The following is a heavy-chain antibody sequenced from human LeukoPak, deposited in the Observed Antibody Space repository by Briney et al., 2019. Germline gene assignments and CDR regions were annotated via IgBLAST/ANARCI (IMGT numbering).Heavy chain of an antibody. V-gene: IGHV3-48*03. CDR3: AREMHGDDDY. CDR1: GFTFSSYE. J-gene: IGHJ4*02. CDR2: ISRSGTTI. Sequence: QPGGSLRLSCAVSGFTFSSYEMNWVRQAPGKGLEWVSYISRSGTTIYYADSVKGRFTISRDNAKNSQYLQMNSLRAEDTAVYYCAREMHGDDDYWGQGTLVTVSS. D-gene: IGHD4-17*01.